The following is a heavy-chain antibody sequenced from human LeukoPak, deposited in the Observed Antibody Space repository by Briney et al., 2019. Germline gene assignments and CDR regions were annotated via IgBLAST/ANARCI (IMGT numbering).Heavy chain of an antibody. D-gene: IGHD2-2*01. CDR2: IYYSGST. Sequence: SETLSLTCTVSGGSISSGGYYWSWIRQHPGKGLEWTGYIYYSGSTYYNPPLKSRVTISVDTSKNQFSLKLSSVTAADTAVYYCARGDIVVVPAAIYFDYWGQGTLVTVSS. CDR3: ARGDIVVVPAAIYFDY. J-gene: IGHJ4*02. V-gene: IGHV4-31*03. CDR1: GGSISSGGYY.